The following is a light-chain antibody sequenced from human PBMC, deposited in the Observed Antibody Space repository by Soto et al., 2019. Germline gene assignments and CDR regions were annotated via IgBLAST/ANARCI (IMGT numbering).Light chain of an antibody. CDR1: SGHSSYI. CDR3: ETWDGNTRV. V-gene: IGLV4-60*02. CDR2: LEGSGSY. J-gene: IGLJ1*01. Sequence: QAVVTQSSSASASLGSSVKLTCTLSSGHSSYIIAWHQQQPGKAPRYLMKLEGSGSYNKGSGVPDRFSGSSSGADRYLTLSNLQFEDEADYYCETWDGNTRVFGTGTKLTVL.